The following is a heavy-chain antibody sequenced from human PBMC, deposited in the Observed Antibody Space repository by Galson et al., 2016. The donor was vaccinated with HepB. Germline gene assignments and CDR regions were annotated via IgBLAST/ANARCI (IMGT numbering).Heavy chain of an antibody. V-gene: IGHV3-74*01. D-gene: IGHD1-14*01. J-gene: IGHJ4*02. CDR3: VRGAGWNRDHQVAPYFDY. CDR1: GFTFSNYW. Sequence: SLRLSCAASGFTFSNYWVHWVRRVPGKGPAWVSRIDNDGHDTKYATSVNGRFTISRDNAKNMLYLRMDSLRPEDTAVYDCVRGAGWNRDHQVAPYFDYWGQGTLVTVSS. CDR2: IDNDGHDT.